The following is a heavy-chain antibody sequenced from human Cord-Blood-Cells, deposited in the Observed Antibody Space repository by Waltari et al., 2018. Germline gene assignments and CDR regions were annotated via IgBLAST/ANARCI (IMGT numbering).Heavy chain of an antibody. J-gene: IGHJ6*02. D-gene: IGHD1-26*01. V-gene: IGHV1-2*04. CDR2: INPNSGGT. CDR3: ARTSIVGATRYYYYGMDV. CDR1: GYTFTGYY. Sequence: QVQLVQSGAEVKKPGASVKVSCKASGYTFTGYYMHWVRQAPGQGLEWMGWINPNSGGTNYAQKFQGWGTMTRDTSISTAYMERSRLRSDDTAVYYCARTSIVGATRYYYYGMDVWGQGTTVTVSS.